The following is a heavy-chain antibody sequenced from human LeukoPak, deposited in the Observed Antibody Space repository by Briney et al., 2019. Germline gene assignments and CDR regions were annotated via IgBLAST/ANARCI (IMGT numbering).Heavy chain of an antibody. D-gene: IGHD5-24*01. Sequence: ASVKVSCKASGGTFNSYAISWVRQAPGQGLEWMGGIIPIFGTANYAQKFQGRVTITADESTSTAYMELSSLRSEDTAVYYCARGGKREMATYHYWGQGTLVTVSS. CDR2: IIPIFGTA. J-gene: IGHJ4*02. CDR3: ARGGKREMATYHY. V-gene: IGHV1-69*13. CDR1: GGTFNSYA.